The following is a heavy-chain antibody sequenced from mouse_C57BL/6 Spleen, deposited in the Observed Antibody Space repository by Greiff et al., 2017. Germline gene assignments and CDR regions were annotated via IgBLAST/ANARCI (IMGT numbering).Heavy chain of an antibody. Sequence: QVQLQQPGAELVRPGTSVKLSCKASGYTFTSYWMHWVKQRPGQGLEWIGVIDPSDSYTNYNQKFKGKATLTVDTSSSTAYMQLSSLTSEDSAVDYCARGRGYPYAMDYWGQGTSVTVSS. CDR1: GYTFTSYW. CDR3: ARGRGYPYAMDY. D-gene: IGHD3-1*01. CDR2: IDPSDSYT. V-gene: IGHV1-59*01. J-gene: IGHJ4*01.